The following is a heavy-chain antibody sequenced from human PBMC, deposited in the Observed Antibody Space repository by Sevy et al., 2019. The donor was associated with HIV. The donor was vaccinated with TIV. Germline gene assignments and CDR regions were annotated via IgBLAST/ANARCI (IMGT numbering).Heavy chain of an antibody. D-gene: IGHD3-22*01. J-gene: IGHJ6*02. CDR1: GGSVSSGSYY. CDR3: AINTAYYYDSSGYYYYYYGMDV. Sequence: SETLSLTCTVSGGSVSSGSYYWSWIRQPPGKGLEWIGYIYYSGSTNYNPSLKSRVTISVDTSKNQFSLKLSSVTAADTAVYYCAINTAYYYDSSGYYYYYYGMDVWGLGTTVTVSS. V-gene: IGHV4-61*01. CDR2: IYYSGST.